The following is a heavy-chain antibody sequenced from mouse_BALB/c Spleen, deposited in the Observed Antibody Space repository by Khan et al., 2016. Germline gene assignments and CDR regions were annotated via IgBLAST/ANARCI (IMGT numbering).Heavy chain of an antibody. CDR1: GYTFTDYA. Sequence: QVRLQQSGAELVRPGVSVKISCKGSGYTFTDYAMHWVKQSHAKSLEWIGVISTYYGDTSYNQKFEGKATMTVVKSSSTAYMELARLTSEDSAIYYCAREGLNSDYAMDYWGQGTSVTVSS. CDR2: ISTYYGDT. CDR3: AREGLNSDYAMDY. J-gene: IGHJ4*01. D-gene: IGHD1-3*01. V-gene: IGHV1S137*01.